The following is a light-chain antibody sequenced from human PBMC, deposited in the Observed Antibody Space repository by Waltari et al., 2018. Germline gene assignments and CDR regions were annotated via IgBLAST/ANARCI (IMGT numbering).Light chain of an antibody. V-gene: IGLV1-44*01. J-gene: IGLJ2*01. CDR1: SSNIGSNS. CDR3: AAWDDSLNGVI. CDR2: SNT. Sequence: QSVLTQPPSASGTPGQRVTISCSGSSSNIGSNSIHWYQQLPGTAPRLLIYSNTQRPSGVPDRFSVSKSGTSASLAISGLQSEDEADYYCAAWDDSLNGVIFGGGTKLTVL.